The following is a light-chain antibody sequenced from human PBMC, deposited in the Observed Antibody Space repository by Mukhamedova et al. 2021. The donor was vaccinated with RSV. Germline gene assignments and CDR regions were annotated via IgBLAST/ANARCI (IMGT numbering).Light chain of an antibody. J-gene: IGKJ2*01. CDR3: QQSYTTLFT. Sequence: GKAPKLLIYDASSLQRGVPSRFSGSGSGADFTLTISSVQPEDFATYYCQQSYTTLFTFGQGTKVEMK. V-gene: IGKV1-39*01. CDR2: DAS.